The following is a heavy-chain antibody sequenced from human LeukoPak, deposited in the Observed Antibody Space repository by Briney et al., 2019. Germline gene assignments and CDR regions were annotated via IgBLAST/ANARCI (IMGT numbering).Heavy chain of an antibody. D-gene: IGHD2-15*01. CDR3: ARIGYCSGGSCQHANSDAFDI. J-gene: IGHJ3*02. V-gene: IGHV4-39*01. Sequence: SETLSLTCTVSGGSISSSSYYWGWIRQPPGKGLEWIGSIYYSGSTYYNPSLKSRVTISVDTSKNQFSLKLSSVTAADTAVYHCARIGYCSGGSCQHANSDAFDIWGQGTMVTVSS. CDR2: IYYSGST. CDR1: GGSISSSSYY.